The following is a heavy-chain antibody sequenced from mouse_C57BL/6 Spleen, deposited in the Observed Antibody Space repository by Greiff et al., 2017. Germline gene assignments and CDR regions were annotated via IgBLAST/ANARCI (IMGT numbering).Heavy chain of an antibody. CDR2: IDPETGGT. J-gene: IGHJ2*01. D-gene: IGHD1-1*01. CDR1: GYTFTDYE. Sequence: VQLQQSGAELVRPGASVTLSCKASGYTFTDYEMHWVKQTPVHGLEWIGAIDPETGGTAYNQKFKGKAILTADKSSSPAYMELRSLTSEDSAVYYCTRYYGKVYFDYWGQGTTLTVSS. CDR3: TRYYGKVYFDY. V-gene: IGHV1-15*01.